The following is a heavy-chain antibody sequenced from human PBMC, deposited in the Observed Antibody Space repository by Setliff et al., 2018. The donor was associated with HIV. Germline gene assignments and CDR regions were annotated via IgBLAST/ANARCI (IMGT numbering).Heavy chain of an antibody. V-gene: IGHV4-34*01. D-gene: IGHD5-18*01. CDR3: ARGGYSYGFGRHRAYLQY. CDR1: GFTFSTHS. Sequence: GSLRLSCAASGFTFSTHSMNWIRQPPGKGLEWIGGINHSGGTNYNPSLKSRVTMSVDTSKNQFSLKLSSVTAADTAVFYCARGGYSYGFGRHRAYLQYWGQGTQVTVSS. CDR2: INHSGGT. J-gene: IGHJ1*01.